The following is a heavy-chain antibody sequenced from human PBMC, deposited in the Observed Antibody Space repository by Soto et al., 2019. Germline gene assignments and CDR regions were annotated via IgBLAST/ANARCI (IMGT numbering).Heavy chain of an antibody. V-gene: IGHV1-18*01. CDR3: ARDPTGYDFWSGPINFDY. CDR2: ISAYNGNT. D-gene: IGHD3-3*01. Sequence: QVQLVQSGAEVKKPGASVKVSCKASGYTFTSYGISWVRQAPGQGLEWMGWISAYNGNTNYAQKLQGRVTMTTDTYTSTSYMELRSLRSDDTAAYYWARDPTGYDFWSGPINFDYWGQGHLVTVSS. J-gene: IGHJ4*01. CDR1: GYTFTSYG.